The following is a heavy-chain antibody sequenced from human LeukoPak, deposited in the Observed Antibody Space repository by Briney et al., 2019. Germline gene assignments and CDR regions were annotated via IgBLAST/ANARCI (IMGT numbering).Heavy chain of an antibody. CDR3: ARDGVPAAKFDP. D-gene: IGHD2-2*01. CDR1: GGTFSSYA. J-gene: IGHJ5*02. CDR2: IIPIFGTA. V-gene: IGHV1-69*13. Sequence: SVKVSCKASGGTFSSYAISWVRQAPGQGLEWMGGIIPIFGTANYAQKFQGRVTITADESTSTAYMELSSLRSEDTAVYYCARDGVPAAKFDPWGQGTLVTVSS.